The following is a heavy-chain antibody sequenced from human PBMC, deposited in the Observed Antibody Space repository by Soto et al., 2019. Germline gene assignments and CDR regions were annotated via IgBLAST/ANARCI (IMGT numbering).Heavy chain of an antibody. CDR3: ARSQNVGLRFLEWLSPPDY. Sequence: ASVKVSCKASGYTFTGYYMHWVRQAPGQGLEWMGWINPNSGGTNYAQKFQGRVTMTRDTSISTACMELSRLRSDDTAVYYCARSQNVGLRFLEWLSPPDYWGQGTLVTVSS. CDR2: INPNSGGT. CDR1: GYTFTGYY. D-gene: IGHD3-3*01. V-gene: IGHV1-2*02. J-gene: IGHJ4*02.